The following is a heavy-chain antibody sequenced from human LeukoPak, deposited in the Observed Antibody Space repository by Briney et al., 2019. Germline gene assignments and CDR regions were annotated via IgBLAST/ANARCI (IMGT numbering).Heavy chain of an antibody. V-gene: IGHV4-34*01. CDR1: GGSFSGYS. CDR3: ARPATYFESLDAFDI. J-gene: IGHJ3*02. CDR2: INHSGTT. Sequence: PSETLSLPCAVYGGSFSGYSWIWIRQPPGKGLEWIGEINHSGTTNYNSSLKSRVTISLDTSKTHFSLRLTSVTAADTAVYYCARPATYFESLDAFDIWGQGTMVTVSS. D-gene: IGHD3-9*01.